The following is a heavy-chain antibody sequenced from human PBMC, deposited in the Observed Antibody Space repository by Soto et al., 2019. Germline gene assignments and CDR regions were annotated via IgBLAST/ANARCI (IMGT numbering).Heavy chain of an antibody. CDR1: GYTFTSYA. CDR3: AGFPSYYDILTGTDAFDI. CDR2: INAGNGNT. V-gene: IGHV1-3*01. J-gene: IGHJ3*02. Sequence: ASVKVSCKASGYTFTSYAMHWVRQAPGQRLEWMGWINAGNGNTKYSQKFQGRVTITRDTSASTAYMELSSLRSEDTAVYYCAGFPSYYDILTGTDAFDIWGQGTMVTVSS. D-gene: IGHD3-9*01.